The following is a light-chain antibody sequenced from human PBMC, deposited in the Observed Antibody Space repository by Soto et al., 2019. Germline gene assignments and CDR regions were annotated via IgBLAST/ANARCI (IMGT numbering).Light chain of an antibody. J-gene: IGKJ1*01. CDR2: DAS. CDR3: QQYYSSPPT. CDR1: ESVNDY. Sequence: EVVLTQSPATLSLSPGERATLFCRANESVNDYLAWYQQRPGQAPRLLIFDASNRAPGIPARFSASGSGTDFTLTISSLQAEDVGHYVCQQYYSSPPTFGQGTKVEI. V-gene: IGKV3-11*01.